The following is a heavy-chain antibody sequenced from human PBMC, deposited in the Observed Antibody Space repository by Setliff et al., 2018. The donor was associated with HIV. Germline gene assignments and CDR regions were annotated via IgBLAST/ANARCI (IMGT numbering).Heavy chain of an antibody. CDR2: INPSGGST. J-gene: IGHJ6*03. V-gene: IGHV1-46*01. CDR1: GYTFTSYY. D-gene: IGHD3-22*01. Sequence: ASVKVSCKASGYTFTSYYMHWVRQAPGQGLEWMGIINPSGGSTSYAQNFQGRVTMTRDTSTSTVYMELSSLRSEDTAVYYCARDGVRGYDSSGYLFSWVRRFHHDYYYYYMDVWGKGTTVTVSS. CDR3: ARDGVRGYDSSGYLFSWVRRFHHDYYYYYMDV.